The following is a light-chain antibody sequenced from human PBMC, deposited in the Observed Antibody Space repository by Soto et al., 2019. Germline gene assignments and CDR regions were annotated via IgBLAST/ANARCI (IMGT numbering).Light chain of an antibody. V-gene: IGLV2-14*01. J-gene: IGLJ1*01. CDR3: SSYTTTNTLIV. CDR2: EFS. CDR1: TSDVGASIY. Sequence: QSVLTQPASVSGSPGQSITISCTGTTSDVGASIYVSWYQQHPGKAPKLMIYEFSNRPSGVSNRFSGSKSGNTASLTISGLQAEDEASYSCSSYTTTNTLIVFGSGTQGTVL.